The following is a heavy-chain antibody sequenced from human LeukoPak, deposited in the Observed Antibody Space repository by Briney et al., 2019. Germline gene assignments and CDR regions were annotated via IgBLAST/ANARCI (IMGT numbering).Heavy chain of an antibody. J-gene: IGHJ4*02. CDR1: GYSISGGYY. Sequence: SETPSLTCTVSGYSISGGYYWGWIRQPPGKGLEWIGYIYYTGSTNYNPSLKSRVTISVDTSKNQFSLKLSSVTAADTAVYYCARLSPSGGTTGIIDFWGQGTLVTVSS. CDR3: ARLSPSGGTTGIIDF. D-gene: IGHD1-1*01. CDR2: IYYTGST. V-gene: IGHV4-38-2*02.